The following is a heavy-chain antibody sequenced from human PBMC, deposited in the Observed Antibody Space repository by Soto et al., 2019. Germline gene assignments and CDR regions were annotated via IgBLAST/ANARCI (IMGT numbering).Heavy chain of an antibody. V-gene: IGHV3-48*02. Sequence: QLVESGGGLVQPGGSLRLSCAASGFTFSDYPMNWVRQAPGKGLEWVSSIRTISSAIYFADSVSGRFAISRDNARNSLYLQMTSLRDEDTAVYYCARETPSFDSWGQGTLVTVSS. D-gene: IGHD2-15*01. CDR2: IRTISSAI. CDR1: GFTFSDYP. CDR3: ARETPSFDS. J-gene: IGHJ4*02.